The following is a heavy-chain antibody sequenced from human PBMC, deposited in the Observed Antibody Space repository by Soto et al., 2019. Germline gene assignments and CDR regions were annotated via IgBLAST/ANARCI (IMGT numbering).Heavy chain of an antibody. CDR2: INAGNGDT. J-gene: IGHJ4*02. CDR3: AREWTHYDSSGPGDA. CDR1: GYTFTSYP. V-gene: IGHV1-3*01. D-gene: IGHD3-22*01. Sequence: ASVKVSCKASGYTFTSYPMHWVRQAPGQRLEWMGWINAGNGDTKYSQKFQGRVTITRDTSASTAYMELSSLRSEDTAVFYCAREWTHYDSSGPGDAWCQGNLVTVYS.